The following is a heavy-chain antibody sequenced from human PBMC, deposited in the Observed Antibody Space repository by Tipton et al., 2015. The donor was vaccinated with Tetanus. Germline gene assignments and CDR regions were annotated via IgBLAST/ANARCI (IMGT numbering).Heavy chain of an antibody. CDR1: GFTFDDSA. Sequence: SLRLSCAASGFTFDDSAMHWVRQAPGKGLEWVSGITSNSVNRGYADSVKGRFTISRDSAKKSLYLQMDSLRAEDTALYYCTKGAWFDYWGQGTLVTVSS. CDR2: ITSNSVNR. V-gene: IGHV3-9*01. J-gene: IGHJ4*02. CDR3: TKGAWFDY.